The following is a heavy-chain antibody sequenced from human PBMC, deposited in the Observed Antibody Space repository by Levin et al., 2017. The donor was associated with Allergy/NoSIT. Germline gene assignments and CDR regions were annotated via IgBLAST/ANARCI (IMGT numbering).Heavy chain of an antibody. CDR3: AKGRSGVLTGYSLSYFDY. CDR1: GFTFSSYA. J-gene: IGHJ4*02. V-gene: IGHV3-23*01. Sequence: GESLKISCAASGFTFSSYAMSWVRQAPGKGLEWVSAISGSGGSTYYADSVKGRFTISRDNSKNTLYLQMNSLRAEDTAVYYCAKGRSGVLTGYSLSYFDYWGQGTLVTVSS. D-gene: IGHD3-9*01. CDR2: ISGSGGST.